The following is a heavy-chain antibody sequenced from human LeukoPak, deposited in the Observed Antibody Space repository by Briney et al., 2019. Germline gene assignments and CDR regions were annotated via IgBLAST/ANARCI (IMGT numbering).Heavy chain of an antibody. Sequence: GASVKVSCKASGYSFTANYIHWVRQAPGQGLEYMGWINPNSGGTNSSQRFQDRVTLTRDTSISTAFMELTSLTSDDTAVYYCARAYGSGSSYHPDYWGQGTLVTVSS. CDR3: ARAYGSGSSYHPDY. D-gene: IGHD3-10*01. J-gene: IGHJ4*02. CDR2: INPNSGGT. V-gene: IGHV1-2*02. CDR1: GYSFTANY.